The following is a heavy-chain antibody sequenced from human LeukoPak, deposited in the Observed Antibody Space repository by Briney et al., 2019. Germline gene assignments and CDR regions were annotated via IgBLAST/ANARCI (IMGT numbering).Heavy chain of an antibody. J-gene: IGHJ5*02. D-gene: IGHD3-3*01. Sequence: SETLSLTCAVYGGSFSGYYWSWIRQPPGKGLEWIGEINHSGSTNYNPSLKSRVTISVDRSKNQFSLKLSSVTAADTAVYYCARTFGVVPDFDPWGQGTLVTVSS. CDR2: INHSGST. CDR1: GGSFSGYY. V-gene: IGHV4-34*01. CDR3: ARTFGVVPDFDP.